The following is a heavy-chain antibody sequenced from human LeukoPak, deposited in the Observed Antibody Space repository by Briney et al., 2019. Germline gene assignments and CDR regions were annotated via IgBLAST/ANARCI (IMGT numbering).Heavy chain of an antibody. V-gene: IGHV3-23*01. CDR3: ANAGPRYGWFDP. CDR1: GFTFNSYA. D-gene: IGHD1-1*01. CDR2: ISGSGGST. Sequence: GGSLRLSCVASGFTFNSYAMSWVRQAPGKGLEWVSAISGSGGSTYYADYVKGRFTISRDNSKSTLYLQMNSLGAEDTALYYCANAGPRYGWFDPWGQGTLVTVSS. J-gene: IGHJ5*02.